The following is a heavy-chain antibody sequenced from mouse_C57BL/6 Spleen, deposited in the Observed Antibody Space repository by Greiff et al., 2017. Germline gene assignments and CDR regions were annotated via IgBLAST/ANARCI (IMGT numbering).Heavy chain of an antibody. J-gene: IGHJ4*01. V-gene: IGHV1-82*01. CDR2: IYPGDGDT. D-gene: IGHD2-2*01. CDR1: GYAFSSSW. Sequence: VQLQQSGPELVKPGASVKISCKASGYAFSSSWMNWVKQRPGKGLEWIGRIYPGDGDTNYNGKFKGKATLTADKSSSTAYMQLSSLTSEDSAVYFCARYGYDGYAMDYWGQGTSVTVSS. CDR3: ARYGYDGYAMDY.